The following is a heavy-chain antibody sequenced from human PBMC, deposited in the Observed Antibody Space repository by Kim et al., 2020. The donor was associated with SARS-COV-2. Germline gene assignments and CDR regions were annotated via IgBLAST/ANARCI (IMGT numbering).Heavy chain of an antibody. D-gene: IGHD2-21*01. Sequence: GSLRLSCTTSGFTFTGYAMSWVRQAPGKGLEWVSSIDGSDGTTYYVDSVKGRFTISRDNSKNTLYLQMSTLRADDTAVYYCMKGGWGSIWDHWGQGTLVT. CDR2: IDGSDGTT. CDR3: MKGGWGSIWDH. CDR1: GFTFTGYA. J-gene: IGHJ4*02. V-gene: IGHV3-23*01.